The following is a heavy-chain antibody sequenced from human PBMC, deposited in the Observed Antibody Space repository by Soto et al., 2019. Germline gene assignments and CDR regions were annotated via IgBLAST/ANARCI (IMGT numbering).Heavy chain of an antibody. D-gene: IGHD2-2*01. J-gene: IGHJ4*02. CDR2: MSYDGSRQ. V-gene: IGHV3-30*03. Sequence: QVQLVEAGGGVVQPGRSLRLCCAASGFTLSGNDMCWVRQAPGKGPEWVAVMSYDGSRQYYADSVKGRFTLPRDTSKSTLYLQMNSLTTEDTAVYYCARGGWYASWSSSDCWGQGTLVTVSS. CDR3: ARGGWYASWSSSDC. CDR1: GFTLSGND.